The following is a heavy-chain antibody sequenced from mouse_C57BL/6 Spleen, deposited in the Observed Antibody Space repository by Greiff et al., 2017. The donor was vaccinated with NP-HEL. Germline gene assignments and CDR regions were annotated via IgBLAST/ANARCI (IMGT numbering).Heavy chain of an antibody. V-gene: IGHV3-6*01. CDR1: GYSITSGYY. CDR3: ARVNWDWFAY. CDR2: ISYDGSN. Sequence: DVQLVESGPGLVKPSQSLSLTCSVTGYSITSGYYWNWIRQFPGNKLEWMGYISYDGSNNYNPSLKNRISITRDTSKNQFFLKLNSVTTEDTATYYCARVNWDWFAYWGQGTLVTVSA. D-gene: IGHD4-1*01. J-gene: IGHJ3*01.